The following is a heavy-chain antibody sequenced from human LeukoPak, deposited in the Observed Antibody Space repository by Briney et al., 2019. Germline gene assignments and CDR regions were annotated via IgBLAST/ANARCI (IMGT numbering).Heavy chain of an antibody. V-gene: IGHV1-69*04. D-gene: IGHD4-23*01. CDR2: IIPILGIA. Sequence: SAKVSCKASGGTFSSYAISWVRQAPGQGLEWMGRIIPILGIANYAQKFQGRVTITADKSTSTAYMELSSLRSEDTAVYYCARDTVVKDAFDIWGQGTMVTVSS. CDR1: GGTFSSYA. J-gene: IGHJ3*02. CDR3: ARDTVVKDAFDI.